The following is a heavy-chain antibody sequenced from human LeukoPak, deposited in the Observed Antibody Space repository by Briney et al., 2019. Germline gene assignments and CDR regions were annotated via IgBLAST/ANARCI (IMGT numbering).Heavy chain of an antibody. CDR3: AKDPGYYYDSSGQYDYRFFDY. CDR1: GFSFSTYA. J-gene: IGHJ4*02. CDR2: ISSSGDST. Sequence: GGSLRLSCAASGFSFSTYAMNWVRQAPGKGLEWVSTISSSGDSTYYADSVKGRFTISRDNSKNTLYLEVNSLRAEDTAVYYCAKDPGYYYDSSGQYDYRFFDYWGRGTLVTVSS. D-gene: IGHD3-22*01. V-gene: IGHV3-23*01.